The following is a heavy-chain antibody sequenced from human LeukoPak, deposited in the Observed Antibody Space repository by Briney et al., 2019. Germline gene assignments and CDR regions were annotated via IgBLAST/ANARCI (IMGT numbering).Heavy chain of an antibody. J-gene: IGHJ4*02. Sequence: GGSLRLSCAASGFTFSSYAMHWVRQAPGKGLEWVAVISYDGSNKYYADSVKGRFTISRDNSKNTLYLQMNSLRAEDTAVYYCARPASGYPLYFDYWGQGTLVTVSS. CDR1: GFTFSSYA. CDR3: ARPASGYPLYFDY. CDR2: ISYDGSNK. V-gene: IGHV3-30-3*01. D-gene: IGHD6-13*01.